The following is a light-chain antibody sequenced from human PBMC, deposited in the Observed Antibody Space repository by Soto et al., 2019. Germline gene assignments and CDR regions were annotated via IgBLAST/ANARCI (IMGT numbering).Light chain of an antibody. CDR3: AAWDDNLSTYV. CDR2: SNN. V-gene: IGLV1-47*02. CDR1: SSSIGTNF. Sequence: QSVLTQPPSASGTPGQRVSISCSGYSSSIGTNFVYWYQQLPGTAPKVLIHSNNQRPSGVPDRFSGSKSGTSASLAISGLRSEDEADYYCAAWDDNLSTYVFGGGTKVTVL. J-gene: IGLJ1*01.